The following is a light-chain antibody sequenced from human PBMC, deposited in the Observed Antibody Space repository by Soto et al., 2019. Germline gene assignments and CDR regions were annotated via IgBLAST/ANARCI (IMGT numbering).Light chain of an antibody. J-gene: IGLJ3*02. V-gene: IGLV1-47*02. Sequence: QSVLTQPPSASATPGQSVTISCSGSNSNIGNYYAYWYQQLPGAAPRLLIYSDDQRPSGVPERFSGSKSGTSASLAISGLRSEDGADYFCSAWDVSLGGWVFGGGTKLTVL. CDR1: NSNIGNYY. CDR3: SAWDVSLGGWV. CDR2: SDD.